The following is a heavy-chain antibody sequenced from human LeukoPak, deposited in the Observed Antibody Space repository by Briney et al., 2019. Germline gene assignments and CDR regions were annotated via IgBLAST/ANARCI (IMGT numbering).Heavy chain of an antibody. D-gene: IGHD2/OR15-2a*01. CDR3: TRKGSQWDFLVDY. CDR2: ITSSGRYI. V-gene: IGHV3-21*01. J-gene: IGHJ4*02. CDR1: GFTFSIYS. Sequence: GGSLRLSCAASGFTFSIYSMNWVRQAPGKGLEWFSSITSSGRYIYYADSVKGRFTTSRDNSENSLYLQMDSLPAEDTAVYYCTRKGSQWDFLVDYWGQGTRVAVSP.